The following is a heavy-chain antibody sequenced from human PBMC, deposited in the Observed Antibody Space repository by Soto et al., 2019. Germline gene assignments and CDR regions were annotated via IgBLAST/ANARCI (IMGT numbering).Heavy chain of an antibody. V-gene: IGHV3-23*01. Sequence: GGSLRLSCAAAGFTFSSYAMSWVRQAPGKGLEWVSGISGSAGNTYYADSVKGRFTTSRDNSKNTLYLQMNSLRAEDTAVYYCAKGMGYSSGRDAFDIWGQGTMVTVSS. CDR2: ISGSAGNT. CDR3: AKGMGYSSGRDAFDI. D-gene: IGHD6-19*01. J-gene: IGHJ3*02. CDR1: GFTFSSYA.